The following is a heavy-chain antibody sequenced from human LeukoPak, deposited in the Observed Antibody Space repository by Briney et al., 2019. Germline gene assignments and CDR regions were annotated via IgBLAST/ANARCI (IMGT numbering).Heavy chain of an antibody. D-gene: IGHD3-22*01. CDR3: GRVDYDLTFDL. Sequence: SETLSLTCAVYGGSFSGYYWSWIRQPPGKGLEWIGEINHSGGTNYNLSLKSRVTISVDTSKNQFSLKLSSVTAADTAMYYCGRVDYDLTFDLWGQGTLVTVSS. CDR1: GGSFSGYY. CDR2: INHSGGT. V-gene: IGHV4-34*01. J-gene: IGHJ4*02.